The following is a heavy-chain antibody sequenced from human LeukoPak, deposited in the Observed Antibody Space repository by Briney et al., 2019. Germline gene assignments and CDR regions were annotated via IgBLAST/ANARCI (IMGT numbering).Heavy chain of an antibody. CDR2: ISNTGSTT. V-gene: IGHV3-11*04. J-gene: IGHJ4*02. Sequence: GGSLRLSCAASGFTFSDYYMSWIRQAPGKGLEWVSYISNTGSTTQYAGSVKGRLTISRDNAKNSLHLQMNSLRAEDTAVYYCARVRGSYSVDYWGQGTLVTVSS. D-gene: IGHD1-26*01. CDR3: ARVRGSYSVDY. CDR1: GFTFSDYY.